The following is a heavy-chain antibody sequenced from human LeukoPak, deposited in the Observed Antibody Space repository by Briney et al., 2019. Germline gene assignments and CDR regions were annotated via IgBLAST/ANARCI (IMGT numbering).Heavy chain of an antibody. CDR2: IKQDGSEK. J-gene: IGHJ4*02. CDR1: GFTFSSYW. V-gene: IGHV3-7*03. Sequence: GGSLRLSCAASGFTFSSYWMSWVRQAPGKGLEWVANIKQDGSEKYYVDSVKGRITISRDNAKKSLYLQMNSLRAEDTAVYYCAKSTTFVVVTAILDYWGQGTLVTVSS. D-gene: IGHD2-21*02. CDR3: AKSTTFVVVTAILDY.